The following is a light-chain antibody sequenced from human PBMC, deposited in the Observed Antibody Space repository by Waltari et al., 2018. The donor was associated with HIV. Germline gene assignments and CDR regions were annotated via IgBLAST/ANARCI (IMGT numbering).Light chain of an antibody. Sequence: QTVVTQEPSLTVSPGGTVTLTCASSPGEVTSGYSPNWFQQKPGQAPRALIYGTTNKHSWTPARFSGSLLGGKAALTLSGVQPEDEAEYYCLLYYGGAWVFGGGTKLTVL. CDR2: GTT. CDR1: PGEVTSGYS. J-gene: IGLJ3*02. CDR3: LLYYGGAWV. V-gene: IGLV7-43*01.